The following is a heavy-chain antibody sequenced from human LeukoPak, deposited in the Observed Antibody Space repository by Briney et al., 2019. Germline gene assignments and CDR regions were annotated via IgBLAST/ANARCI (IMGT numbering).Heavy chain of an antibody. J-gene: IGHJ4*02. CDR2: IYSGGST. D-gene: IGHD4-23*01. CDR3: ARVPRGHGGNSGAIDY. CDR1: GFTVSSSY. Sequence: GGSLRLSCAASGFTVSSSYMSWVRQAPGKGLEWVSVIYSGGSTYYADSVEGRFTISRDNSKNTLYLQMSSLRAEDTAVYYCARVPRGHGGNSGAIDYWGQGTLVTVSS. V-gene: IGHV3-66*01.